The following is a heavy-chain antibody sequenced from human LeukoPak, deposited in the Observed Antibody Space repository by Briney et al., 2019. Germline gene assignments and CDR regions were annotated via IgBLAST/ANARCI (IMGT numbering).Heavy chain of an antibody. J-gene: IGHJ4*02. Sequence: GGSLRLSCVASGLTFSSYAMNWVRQTPGKGLAGLEWVSSIIGSGGSTYFADSVKGRFTISRDSSKNTLYLQMNSLRVEDTAVYYCAKGALGACSGARCYPFDYWGQGTLVTVSS. V-gene: IGHV3-23*01. CDR1: GLTFSSYA. CDR3: AKGALGACSGARCYPFDY. D-gene: IGHD2-15*01. CDR2: IIGSGGST.